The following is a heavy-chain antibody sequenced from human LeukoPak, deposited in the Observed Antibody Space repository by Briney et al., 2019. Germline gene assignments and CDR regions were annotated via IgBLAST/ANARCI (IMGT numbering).Heavy chain of an antibody. V-gene: IGHV3-64*01. Sequence: GGSLRLSCAASGFTFSDYTMRWVRQAPGKRLESVSAITSSGGNIHYANSVKGRFTISRDNSKNSLYLQMGGLRTEDMAVYHCARVKAGATISDFYYYYMDVWGKGTTVTVSS. CDR3: ARVKAGATISDFYYYYMDV. CDR2: ITSSGGNI. J-gene: IGHJ6*03. CDR1: GFTFSDYT. D-gene: IGHD1-26*01.